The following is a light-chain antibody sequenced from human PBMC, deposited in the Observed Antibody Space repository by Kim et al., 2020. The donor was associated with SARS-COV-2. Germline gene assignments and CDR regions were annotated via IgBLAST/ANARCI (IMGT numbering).Light chain of an antibody. CDR3: QAWDSSSWV. Sequence: PEQPAGLNCHGNKLRDKNASWYQQQPGRSPVLVIYQASKRPAGIPERFSGSNSGNTATLTISGTQAMDEADYYCQAWDSSSWVFGGGTQLTVL. CDR2: QAS. J-gene: IGLJ3*02. CDR1: KLRDKN. V-gene: IGLV3-1*01.